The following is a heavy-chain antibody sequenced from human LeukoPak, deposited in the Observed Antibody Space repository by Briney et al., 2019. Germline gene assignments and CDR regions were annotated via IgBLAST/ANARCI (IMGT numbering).Heavy chain of an antibody. J-gene: IGHJ4*02. CDR1: GGSISSYY. Sequence: SETLSLTCTVSGGSISSYYWSWIRQPPGKGLEWIGNIYYSGSTNYNPSLKSRVTISVDTSKNQFSLKLSSVTAADTAVYYCARSHGSGSYYNLNDYWGQGTLVTVSS. CDR2: IYYSGST. V-gene: IGHV4-59*01. D-gene: IGHD3-10*01. CDR3: ARSHGSGSYYNLNDY.